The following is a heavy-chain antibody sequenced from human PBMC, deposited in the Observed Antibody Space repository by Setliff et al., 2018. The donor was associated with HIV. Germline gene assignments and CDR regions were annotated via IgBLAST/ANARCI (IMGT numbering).Heavy chain of an antibody. CDR2: IYYSGST. CDR1: GGSITNYY. CDR3: ARYARSITMTTDWYFDL. D-gene: IGHD3-22*01. V-gene: IGHV4-59*08. Sequence: SETLSLTCTVSGGSITNYYWSWIRQPPGKGLEWIGFIYYSGSTNYNPSLKSRVTISVDTSKHQFSLKLSSVTAADTAVYYCARYARSITMTTDWYFDLWGRGTLVTVSS. J-gene: IGHJ2*01.